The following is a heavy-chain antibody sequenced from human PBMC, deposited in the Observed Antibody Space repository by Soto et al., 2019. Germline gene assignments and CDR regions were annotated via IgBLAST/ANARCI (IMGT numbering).Heavy chain of an antibody. D-gene: IGHD3-3*01. CDR3: ARGNDFRVYYYGMDV. CDR1: GYTFTSYD. J-gene: IGHJ6*02. CDR2: MNPNSGNT. V-gene: IGHV1-8*01. Sequence: ASIGVSFTASGYTFTSYDINWVRQATGQGLEWMGWMNPNSGNTGYAQKLQGGVTMTRNTSISTAYMELSSLRSEDTAVYYCARGNDFRVYYYGMDVWGQGTTVTVSS.